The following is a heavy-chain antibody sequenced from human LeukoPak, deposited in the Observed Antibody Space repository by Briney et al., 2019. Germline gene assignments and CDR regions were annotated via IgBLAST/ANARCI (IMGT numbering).Heavy chain of an antibody. D-gene: IGHD3-10*01. V-gene: IGHV1-2*02. J-gene: IGHJ6*02. CDR1: GYTFTGYY. CDR2: INPNSGGT. Sequence: GASVKVSCKASGYTFTGYYMHWVRQAPGQGLEWMGWINPNSGGTNYAQKFQGRVTMTRDTSISTAYMELSRLRSDDTAVYYCARAQIHHYYGSGSYYSYGMDVWGQGTTVTVSS. CDR3: ARAQIHHYYGSGSYYSYGMDV.